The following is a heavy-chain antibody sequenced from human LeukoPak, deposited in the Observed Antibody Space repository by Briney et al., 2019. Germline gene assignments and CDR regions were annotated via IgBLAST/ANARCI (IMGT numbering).Heavy chain of an antibody. CDR3: ARTPRIEPYFYMDV. CDR2: IYSSGST. CDR1: GGSISSYY. V-gene: IGHV4-59*08. Sequence: PSETLSLTCTVSGGSISSYYWNWIRQSPGKGLEWIGHIYSSGSTNYNPSLKSRLTMSADTSKNHFSLKLSSVTAADTAVYFCARTPRIEPYFYMDVWGNGTAVTVSS. J-gene: IGHJ6*03. D-gene: IGHD2-15*01.